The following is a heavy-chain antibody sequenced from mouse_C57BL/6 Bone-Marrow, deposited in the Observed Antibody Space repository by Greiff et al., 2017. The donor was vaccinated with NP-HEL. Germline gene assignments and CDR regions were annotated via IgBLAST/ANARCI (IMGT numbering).Heavy chain of an antibody. CDR1: GYTFTSYG. J-gene: IGHJ4*01. CDR2: IDIGNGYT. V-gene: IGHV1-58*01. Sequence: EVQLQQSGAELVRPGSSVKMSCKTSGYTFTSYGINWVKQRPGQGLEWIGYIDIGNGYTEYNEKFKGKATLTLDTSSSTAYMQHSSLTSEDSAIYFSARRVSRDSSGYGGAMDYWGQGTSVTVSS. CDR3: ARRVSRDSSGYGGAMDY. D-gene: IGHD3-2*02.